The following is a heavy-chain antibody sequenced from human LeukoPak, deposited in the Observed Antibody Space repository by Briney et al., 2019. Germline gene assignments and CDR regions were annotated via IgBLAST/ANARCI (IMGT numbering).Heavy chain of an antibody. V-gene: IGHV4-39*07. CDR3: ARVDYYYYYMDV. CDR1: GGSISSSSYY. CDR2: IYYSGST. Sequence: SETLSLTCTVSGGSISSSSYYWGWIRQPPGKGLGWIGSIYYSGSTNYNPSLKSQVTISVDTSKNQFSLKLSSVTAADTAVYYCARVDYYYYYMDVWGKGTTVTVSS. J-gene: IGHJ6*03.